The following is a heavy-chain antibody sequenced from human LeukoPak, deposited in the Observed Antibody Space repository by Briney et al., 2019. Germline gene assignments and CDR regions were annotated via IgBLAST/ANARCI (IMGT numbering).Heavy chain of an antibody. CDR2: IYSGGTT. D-gene: IGHD1-26*01. J-gene: IGHJ5*02. CDR1: GFTVSSNY. V-gene: IGHV3-53*01. CDR3: ARDQDGPGATVDH. Sequence: GGSLRLSCAASGFTVSSNYMSWVRQAPGKGLEWVSLIYSGGTTYYADSVKGRFTISRDNAKNTLYLQMNSLRGEDTGVYYCARDQDGPGATVDHWGQGTLVTVSS.